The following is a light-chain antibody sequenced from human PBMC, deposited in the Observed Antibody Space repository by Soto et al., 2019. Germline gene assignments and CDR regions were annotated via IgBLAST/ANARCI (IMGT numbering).Light chain of an antibody. CDR2: EVS. V-gene: IGKV1-9*01. CDR1: QCVSSH. CDR3: QHLNSYPIT. J-gene: IGKJ5*01. Sequence: IQLTQLPSSLSASVGDRVTITFRASQCVSSHLAWHQQKPGKAPKLLIYEVSTLQSGVPSRFSGSGSGTDFTLTISSLQPEDFATYYCQHLNSYPITFGQGTRLEIK.